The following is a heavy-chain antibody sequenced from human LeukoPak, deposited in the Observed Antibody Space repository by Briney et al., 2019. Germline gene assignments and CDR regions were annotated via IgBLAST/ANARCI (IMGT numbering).Heavy chain of an antibody. J-gene: IGHJ5*02. Sequence: SVKVSCKASGGSLNSHIFTWVRQAPGQGLEWMGKITPVIDVSKYAQKFQGRLTITADKSTATVYMELSGLKSDDTAVYYCARVNLRGSQYNWFDPWGQGTLVTVSS. CDR3: ARVNLRGSQYNWFDP. CDR2: ITPVIDVS. D-gene: IGHD1-26*01. V-gene: IGHV1-69*02. CDR1: GGSLNSHI.